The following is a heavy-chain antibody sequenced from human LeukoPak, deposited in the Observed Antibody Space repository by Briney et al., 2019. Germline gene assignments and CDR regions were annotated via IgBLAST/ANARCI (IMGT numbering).Heavy chain of an antibody. J-gene: IGHJ4*02. Sequence: SETLSLTCTVSGGSISSYYWSWIRQPPGKGLEWIGEINHSGSTNYNPSLKSRVTISVDTSKNQFSLKVTSLTAADTAVYYCARREYSGSYLIIDYWGQGTLVTVSS. V-gene: IGHV4-34*01. CDR2: INHSGST. CDR3: ARREYSGSYLIIDY. D-gene: IGHD1-26*01. CDR1: GGSISSYY.